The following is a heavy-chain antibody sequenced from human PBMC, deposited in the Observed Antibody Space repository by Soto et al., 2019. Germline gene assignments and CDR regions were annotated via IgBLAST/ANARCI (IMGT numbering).Heavy chain of an antibody. J-gene: IGHJ1*01. D-gene: IGHD3-9*01. V-gene: IGHV3-23*01. Sequence: SGGSLRLSCAASGFTFSSYAMSWVRQAPGKGLEWVSAISGSGGGTYYRDSVRGRFTISRDNSKNTLYLQMNRLRAEDTAVYYCAKDQDPAYDIYTFKEYFQHWGQGTLVTVSS. CDR2: ISGSGGGT. CDR3: AKDQDPAYDIYTFKEYFQH. CDR1: GFTFSSYA.